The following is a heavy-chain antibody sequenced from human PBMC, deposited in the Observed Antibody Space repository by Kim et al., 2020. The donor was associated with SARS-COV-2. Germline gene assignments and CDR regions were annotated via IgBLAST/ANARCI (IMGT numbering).Heavy chain of an antibody. CDR1: GFTVSSNY. Sequence: GGSLRLSCAASGFTVSSNYMSWVRQAPGKGLEWVSVIYSGGSTYYADSVKGRFTISRDNSKNTLYLQMNSLRAEDTAVYYCARDWGVGGNSPGYYYYGMDVWGQGTTVTVSS. V-gene: IGHV3-53*01. CDR3: ARDWGVGGNSPGYYYYGMDV. J-gene: IGHJ6*02. D-gene: IGHD2-21*02. CDR2: IYSGGST.